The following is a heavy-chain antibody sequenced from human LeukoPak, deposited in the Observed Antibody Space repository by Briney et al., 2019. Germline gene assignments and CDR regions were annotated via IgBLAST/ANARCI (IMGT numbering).Heavy chain of an antibody. CDR2: INPNSGGT. J-gene: IGHJ5*02. V-gene: IGHV1-2*02. Sequence: ASVKVSCKASGDTFNSYYMHWVRQAPGQGLEWMGWINPNSGGTNYAQKFQGRVTMTRDTSISTAYMELSRLRSDDTAVYYCARAPGLGCNLSGGSCYYNWFDPWGQGTLVTVSS. CDR1: GDTFNSYY. D-gene: IGHD2-15*01. CDR3: ARAPGLGCNLSGGSCYYNWFDP.